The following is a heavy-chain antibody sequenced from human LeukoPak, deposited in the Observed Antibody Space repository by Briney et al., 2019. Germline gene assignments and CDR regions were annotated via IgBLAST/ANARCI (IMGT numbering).Heavy chain of an antibody. Sequence: ASVKVSCKASGYTFTGYYMHWVRQAPGQGLEWMGWISAYNGNTNYAQKLQGRVTMTTDTSTSTAYMELRSLRSDDTAVYYCARDYYDSSGHSGDAFDIWGQGTMVTVSS. D-gene: IGHD3-22*01. CDR3: ARDYYDSSGHSGDAFDI. CDR2: ISAYNGNT. V-gene: IGHV1-18*04. CDR1: GYTFTGYY. J-gene: IGHJ3*02.